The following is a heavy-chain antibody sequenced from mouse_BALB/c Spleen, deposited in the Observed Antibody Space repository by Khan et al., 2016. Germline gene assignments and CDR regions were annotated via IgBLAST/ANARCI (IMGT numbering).Heavy chain of an antibody. V-gene: IGHV9-3-1*01. CDR3: ARGIYYNYDSYFDY. CDR1: GYAFTNYG. Sequence: QIQLVQSGPELKKLGETVKISCKASGYAFTNYGMTWVKQAPGKGLKWMGWINTFTGEPTCADDFKGRFAFSLETSASTAYLQINSLKNEDTATYFCARGIYYNYDSYFDYWGQGTTLTVSS. J-gene: IGHJ2*01. D-gene: IGHD2-4*01. CDR2: INTFTGEP.